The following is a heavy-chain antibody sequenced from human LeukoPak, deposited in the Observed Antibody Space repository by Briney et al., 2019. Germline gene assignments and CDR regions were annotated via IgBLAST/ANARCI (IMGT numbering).Heavy chain of an antibody. V-gene: IGHV3-30*18. J-gene: IGHJ4*02. D-gene: IGHD2-15*01. CDR3: AKILGYCSGGSCLFDY. Sequence: PGGSLRLSCAASGFTFSSYGMHWVRQAPGKGLEWVAVISYDGSIKYYADSVKGRFTISRDNSKNTLYLQMNSLRAEDTAVYYCAKILGYCSGGSCLFDYWGQGTLVTVSS. CDR1: GFTFSSYG. CDR2: ISYDGSIK.